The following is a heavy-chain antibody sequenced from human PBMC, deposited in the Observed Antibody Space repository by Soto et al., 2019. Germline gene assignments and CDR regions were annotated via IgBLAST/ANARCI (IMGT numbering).Heavy chain of an antibody. D-gene: IGHD6-19*01. V-gene: IGHV3-48*02. Sequence: GGSLRLSCAASGFTFSSYSMNWVRQAPGKGLEWVSYISSSSSTIYYADSVKGRFTISRDNAKNSLYLQMNSLRDEDTAVYYCARDSEYSSGWTRFDPWGQGTLVTVSS. CDR1: GFTFSSYS. CDR3: ARDSEYSSGWTRFDP. J-gene: IGHJ5*02. CDR2: ISSSSSTI.